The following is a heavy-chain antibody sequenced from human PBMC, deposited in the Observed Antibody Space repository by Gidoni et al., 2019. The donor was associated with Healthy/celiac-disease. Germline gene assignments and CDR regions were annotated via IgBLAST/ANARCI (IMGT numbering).Heavy chain of an antibody. D-gene: IGHD2-2*01. J-gene: IGHJ3*02. CDR1: GFTFSSYS. V-gene: IGHV3-21*01. CDR2: ISSSSSYI. CDR3: ARDRYCSSTSCGDAFDI. Sequence: EVQLVESGGGLVKPGGFLRLSCAASGFTFSSYSMNWVRQAPGKGLEWVSSISSSSSYIYYADSVKGRFTISRDNAKNSLYLQMNSLRAEDTAVYYCARDRYCSSTSCGDAFDIWGQGTMVTVSS.